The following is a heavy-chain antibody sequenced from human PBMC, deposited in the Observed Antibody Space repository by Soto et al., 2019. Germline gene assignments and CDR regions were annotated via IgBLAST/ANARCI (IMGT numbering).Heavy chain of an antibody. D-gene: IGHD2-8*01. J-gene: IGHJ4*02. V-gene: IGHV3-48*02. CDR1: GFTFSNYS. Sequence: EVQLVASGGGLVQPGESLRLSCAVSGFTFSNYSINWVRQAPGKGLEWLSYISHHSSVKYYADSVKGRFTISRDNAKNALNLQLLILRDYDTAVYYCASDRDAYCIKGVCTGPDFDYWGRGTLVTVSS. CDR2: ISHHSSVK. CDR3: ASDRDAYCIKGVCTGPDFDY.